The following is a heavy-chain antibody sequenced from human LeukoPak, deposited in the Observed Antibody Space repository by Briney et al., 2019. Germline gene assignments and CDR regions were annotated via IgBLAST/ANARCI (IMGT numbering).Heavy chain of an antibody. CDR2: ISYDGSNK. V-gene: IGHV3-30-3*01. J-gene: IGHJ6*02. D-gene: IGHD4-17*01. CDR1: GFTFSSYA. CDR3: ARGRTVTTVDYYYGMDV. Sequence: GGSLRLSCAASGFTFSSYAMHWVRQAPGKGLEWVAVISYDGSNKYYADSVKGRFTISRDNSKNTLYLQMNSLRAEDTAVYYCARGRTVTTVDYYYGMDVWGQGTTVTVSS.